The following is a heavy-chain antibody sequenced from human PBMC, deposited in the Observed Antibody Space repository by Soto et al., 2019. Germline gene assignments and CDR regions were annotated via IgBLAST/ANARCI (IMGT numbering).Heavy chain of an antibody. CDR2: MNDYGTTI. CDR1: GFNLGSYW. CDR3: ARGGLEPFDY. D-gene: IGHD1-1*01. J-gene: IGHJ4*02. V-gene: IGHV3-74*01. Sequence: EVQLVESGGGLVQPGGSLRLSCAASGFNLGSYWMHWVRQAPGKGLVWVSRMNDYGTTINYAESVEGRFTISRDDAKSEVYLQMNNQRAEDTAVYYCARGGLEPFDYWGQGALVTVTS.